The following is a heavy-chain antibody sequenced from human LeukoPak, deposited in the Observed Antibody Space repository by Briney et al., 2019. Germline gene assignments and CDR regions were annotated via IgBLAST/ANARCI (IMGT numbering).Heavy chain of an antibody. V-gene: IGHV3-21*01. Sequence: GGSLRLSYAASGFTFSSYSMNWVRQAPGKGLEWVSSISSSSSYIYYADSVKGRFTISRDNAKNSLYLQMNSLRAEDTAVYYCAREGVGYYGSGSYTRWGQGTLVTVSS. D-gene: IGHD3-10*01. CDR3: AREGVGYYGSGSYTR. CDR1: GFTFSSYS. J-gene: IGHJ4*02. CDR2: ISSSSSYI.